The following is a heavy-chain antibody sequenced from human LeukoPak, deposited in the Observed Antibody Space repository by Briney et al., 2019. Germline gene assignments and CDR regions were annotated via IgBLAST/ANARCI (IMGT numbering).Heavy chain of an antibody. CDR1: GFTFSSHG. J-gene: IGHJ4*02. V-gene: IGHV3-33*01. CDR3: ARDGSPYCSGGSCYWGDY. Sequence: PGRSLRLSCAASGFTFSSHGLHWVRQAPGKGLEWVAVIWYDGSNKYYADSVKGRFTISRDNSKNTLYLQMNSLRAEDTAVYYCARDGSPYCSGGSCYWGDYWGQGTLVTVSS. CDR2: IWYDGSNK. D-gene: IGHD2-15*01.